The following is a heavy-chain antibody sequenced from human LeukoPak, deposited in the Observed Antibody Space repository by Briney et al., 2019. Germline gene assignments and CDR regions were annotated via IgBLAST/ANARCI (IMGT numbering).Heavy chain of an antibody. V-gene: IGHV3-15*04. D-gene: IGHD3-10*01. CDR2: IESKTDGGTT. CDR3: TTYGSGRKFDY. CDR1: GFTFSSYW. J-gene: IGHJ4*02. Sequence: GGSLRLSCAASGFTFSSYWMSWVRQIPGKGLEWVGRIESKTDGGTTDYAAPVKGRFTISRDDSTNTLYLQMNSLKSEDTAVYYCTTYGSGRKFDYWGQGILVTVSS.